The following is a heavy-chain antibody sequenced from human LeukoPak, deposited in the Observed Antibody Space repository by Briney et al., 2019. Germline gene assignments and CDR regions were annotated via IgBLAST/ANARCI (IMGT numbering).Heavy chain of an antibody. D-gene: IGHD2-2*01. J-gene: IGHJ6*03. V-gene: IGHV3-48*01. Sequence: PGGTLRLSCSAFGFTFSSYSTNWVRQAPGKGLEWVSYISSSSSTIYYADSVKGRFTISRDNAKNSLYLQMNSLRAEDTAVYYCARLPVVPAAIIYYYYYYMDVWGKGTTVTVSS. CDR3: ARLPVVPAAIIYYYYYYMDV. CDR1: GFTFSSYS. CDR2: ISSSSSTI.